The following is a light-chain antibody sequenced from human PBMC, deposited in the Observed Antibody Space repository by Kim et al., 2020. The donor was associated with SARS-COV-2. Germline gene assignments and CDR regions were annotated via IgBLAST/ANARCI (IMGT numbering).Light chain of an antibody. Sequence: QSALTQPASVSGSPGQSITISCTGTSSGVGGYNYVSWYQQHPGKAPKLMIYDVSPRPSGVANRFSGSKSGNTASLTISGLQADDEADYYCSSYASSSTGVFGGGTQLTVL. CDR1: SSGVGGYNY. V-gene: IGLV2-14*03. CDR3: SSYASSSTGV. CDR2: DVS. J-gene: IGLJ3*02.